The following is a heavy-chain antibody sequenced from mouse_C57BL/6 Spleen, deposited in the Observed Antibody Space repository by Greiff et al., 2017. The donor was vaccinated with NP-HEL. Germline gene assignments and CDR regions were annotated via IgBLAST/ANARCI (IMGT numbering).Heavy chain of an antibody. V-gene: IGHV1-15*01. CDR1: GYTFTDYE. Sequence: VPLVESGAELVRPGASVTLSCKASGYTFTDYEMHWVKQTPVHGLEWIGAIDPETGGAAYNQQFKGKAILTADKSSSTAVMELRRLSSEDSAVYYWTRFPSLYYGNYSDYAMNYGGKGTSATVSS. CDR3: TRFPSLYYGNYSDYAMNY. D-gene: IGHD2-1*01. CDR2: IDPETGGA. J-gene: IGHJ4*01.